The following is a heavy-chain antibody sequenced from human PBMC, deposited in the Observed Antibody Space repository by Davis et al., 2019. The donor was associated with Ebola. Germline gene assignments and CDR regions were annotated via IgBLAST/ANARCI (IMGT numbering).Heavy chain of an antibody. V-gene: IGHV1-2*06. CDR2: INPNSGGT. CDR1: GYTFTGYY. CDR3: TRGRDCTNGVCYKAHWFDS. Sequence: ASVTVSCKASGYTFTGYYMHWVRQAPRQGLEWMGRINPNSGGTNYAQKFQGRVTMTRDTSISTAYMGLSRLRSDDTAVYYCTRGRDCTNGVCYKAHWFDSWGLGTLVTVSS. J-gene: IGHJ5*01. D-gene: IGHD2-8*01.